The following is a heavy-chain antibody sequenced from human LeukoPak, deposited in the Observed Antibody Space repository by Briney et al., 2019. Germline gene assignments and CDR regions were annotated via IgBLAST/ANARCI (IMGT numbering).Heavy chain of an antibody. CDR1: GFTFNTYN. D-gene: IGHD2-15*01. V-gene: IGHV3-21*01. Sequence: GGSLRLSCSGSGFTFNTYNMNWVRQAPGKGLEWVSSISISSSYIYYANSVKGRFTISRDNAKNSLYLQMNSLRAEDTAVYYCARSSSRYCSGGSCYSGVLGYFDYWGQGTLVTVSS. CDR3: ARSSSRYCSGGSCYSGVLGYFDY. J-gene: IGHJ4*02. CDR2: ISISSSYI.